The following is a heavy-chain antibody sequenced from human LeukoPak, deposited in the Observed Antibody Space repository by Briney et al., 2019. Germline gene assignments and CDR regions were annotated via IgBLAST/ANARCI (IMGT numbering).Heavy chain of an antibody. CDR3: ARDTPWGYCSGGSCYRFDI. CDR1: GYTLTELS. D-gene: IGHD2-15*01. V-gene: IGHV1-24*01. J-gene: IGHJ3*02. Sequence: VASVKVSCKVSGYTLTELSVHWVRQAPGEGLEWMGNFDPKDGDTIYAQRLQGRVTMTTDTSTSTAYMELRSLRSDDTAVYYCARDTPWGYCSGGSCYRFDIWGQGTMVTVSS. CDR2: FDPKDGDT.